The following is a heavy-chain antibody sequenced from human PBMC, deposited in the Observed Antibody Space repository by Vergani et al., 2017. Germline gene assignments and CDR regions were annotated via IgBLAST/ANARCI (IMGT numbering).Heavy chain of an antibody. CDR2: IFSNDEK. CDR3: ARTSGIASYCYYGMDV. V-gene: IGHV2-26*01. Sequence: QVTLKESGPVLVKPTETLTLTRTVSGFSLSNARMGVSWIRQPPGKALEWLAHIFSNDEKSYSTSLKSRLTISKDTSKSHVVLTMSNMDPVDTATYYCARTSGIASYCYYGMDVWGQGTTVTVSS. D-gene: IGHD6-13*01. J-gene: IGHJ6*02. CDR1: GFSLSNARMG.